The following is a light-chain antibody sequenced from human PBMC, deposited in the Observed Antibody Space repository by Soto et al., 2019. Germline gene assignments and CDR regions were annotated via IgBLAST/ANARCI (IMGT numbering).Light chain of an antibody. CDR3: SSYAGSNNPWV. V-gene: IGLV2-8*01. CDR1: SSDVGGYNY. J-gene: IGLJ3*02. CDR2: DVS. Sequence: QSALTQPPSASGSPGQSVTISCTGTSSDVGGYNYVSWYQQYPGKAPKLMIYDVSKRPSGVPDRFSGSKSGNTASLTVSGLQAEDEADYYCSSYAGSNNPWVFGGGTKLTVL.